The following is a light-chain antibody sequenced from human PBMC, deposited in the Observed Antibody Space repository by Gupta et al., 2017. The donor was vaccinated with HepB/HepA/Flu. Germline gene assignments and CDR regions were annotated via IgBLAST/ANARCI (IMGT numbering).Light chain of an antibody. J-gene: IGKJ2*01. CDR3: QQYDSTPHT. Sequence: DIVMTQSPDSLAVSLGERATTNCKSSQSVLYSSNNKNYLAWYQQKPGQPPKLLIYWASTRESGVPDRFSRSGSGTDFTLTISILQAEDVAVYYCQQYDSTPHTFGQGTKLAIK. CDR1: QSVLYSSNNKNY. V-gene: IGKV4-1*01. CDR2: WAS.